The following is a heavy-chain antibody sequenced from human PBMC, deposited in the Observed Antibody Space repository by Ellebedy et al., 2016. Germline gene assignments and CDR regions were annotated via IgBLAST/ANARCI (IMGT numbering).Heavy chain of an antibody. CDR1: GFTFSDYY. D-gene: IGHD1-14*01. Sequence: GGSLRLSCAASGFTFSDYYMTWIRQAPGKGLEWVSYISSTSSYTNYADSVKGRFTISIDNAKNSLYLQMNSLRAEDAAVYYCARETSYSFDYWGQGTLVTVSS. CDR3: ARETSYSFDY. J-gene: IGHJ4*02. CDR2: ISSTSSYT. V-gene: IGHV3-11*06.